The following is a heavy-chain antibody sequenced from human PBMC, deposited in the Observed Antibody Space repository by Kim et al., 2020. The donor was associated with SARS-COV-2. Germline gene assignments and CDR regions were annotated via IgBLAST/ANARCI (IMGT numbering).Heavy chain of an antibody. CDR2: IYYSGST. J-gene: IGHJ4*02. CDR1: GGSISSGGYY. Sequence: SETLSLTCTVSGGSISSGGYYWSWIRQHPGKGLEWIGYIYYSGSTYYNPSLKSRLTISVDTSKNQFSLKLSSVTAADTAVYYCARVGSSWAPLDYWGQGTRVTVSS. CDR3: ARVGSSWAPLDY. V-gene: IGHV4-31*03. D-gene: IGHD6-13*01.